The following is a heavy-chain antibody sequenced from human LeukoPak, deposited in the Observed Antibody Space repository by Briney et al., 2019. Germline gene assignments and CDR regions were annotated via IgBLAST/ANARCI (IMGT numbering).Heavy chain of an antibody. CDR2: IYYSGST. J-gene: IGHJ5*02. D-gene: IGHD6-19*01. V-gene: IGHV4-59*08. CDR1: GGSISSYY. CDR3: ARQLAVAGTGWFDP. Sequence: SETLSLTCTASGGSISSYYWSWIRQPPGKGLEWIGYIYYSGSTNYNPSLKSRVTISVDTSKNQFSLKLSSVTAADTAVYYCARQLAVAGTGWFDPWGQGTLVTVSS.